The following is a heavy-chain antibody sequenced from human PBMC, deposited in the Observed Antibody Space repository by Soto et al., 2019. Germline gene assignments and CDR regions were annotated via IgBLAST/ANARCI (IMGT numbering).Heavy chain of an antibody. CDR2: IYYSGSA. D-gene: IGHD5-12*01. CDR3: AKGVGRVATVATVPFDY. Sequence: SETLSLTCTVSGGSISSISYYWGWIRQPPGKGLECIGNIYYSGSAYYNPSLKSRVTISVDTSKNQFSLKVSSVTVADTAVYYCAKGVGRVATVATVPFDYWGQGTLVTVSS. V-gene: IGHV4-39*01. CDR1: GGSISSISYY. J-gene: IGHJ4*02.